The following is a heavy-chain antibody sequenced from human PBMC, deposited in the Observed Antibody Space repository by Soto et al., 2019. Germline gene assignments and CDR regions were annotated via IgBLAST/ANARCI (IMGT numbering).Heavy chain of an antibody. J-gene: IGHJ4*02. Sequence: PSETLSLTCTVSGVSISSYYWSWIRQPPGKGLEWIGYIYYSGSTNYNPSLKSRVTISVDTSKNQFSLKLSSVTAADTAVYYCARHYYDILTGYGHFDYWGQGTLVTVSS. CDR1: GVSISSYY. V-gene: IGHV4-59*01. D-gene: IGHD3-9*01. CDR3: ARHYYDILTGYGHFDY. CDR2: IYYSGST.